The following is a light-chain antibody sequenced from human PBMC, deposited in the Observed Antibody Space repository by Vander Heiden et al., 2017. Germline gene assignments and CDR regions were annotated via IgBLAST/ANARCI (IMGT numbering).Light chain of an antibody. CDR3: SSYTSSHTLV. Sequence: QSALTQPASVSGSPGPSITIPCTGTSSDVGGYNYVTWYQQHPGKAPKVMIYDVSNRPSGVSSRFSGSKSGNTASLTISGLLAEDEADYYCSSYTSSHTLVFGGGTKLTVL. V-gene: IGLV2-14*03. J-gene: IGLJ2*01. CDR2: DVS. CDR1: SSDVGGYNY.